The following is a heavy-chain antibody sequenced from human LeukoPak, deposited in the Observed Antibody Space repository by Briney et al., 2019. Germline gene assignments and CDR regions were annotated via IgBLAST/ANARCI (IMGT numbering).Heavy chain of an antibody. CDR3: ARHLVLSLKGSNGWFDP. Sequence: PSETLSLTCTVSGGSISSSSYYWGWIRQPPGKGLEWIGSIYYSGSTYYNPSLKSRVTISVDTSKNQFSLKLSSVTAADTAAYYCARHLVLSLKGSNGWFDPWGQGTLVTVSS. J-gene: IGHJ5*02. CDR2: IYYSGST. CDR1: GGSISSSSYY. D-gene: IGHD1-26*01. V-gene: IGHV4-39*01.